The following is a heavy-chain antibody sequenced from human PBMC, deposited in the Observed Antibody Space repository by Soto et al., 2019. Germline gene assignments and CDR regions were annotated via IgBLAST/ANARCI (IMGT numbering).Heavy chain of an antibody. V-gene: IGHV4-61*08. J-gene: IGHJ4*02. CDR2: IYYSGST. CDR1: GGSISSGGYS. Sequence: PSETLSLTCAVSGGSISSGGYSWSWIRQPPGKGLEWIGYIYYSGSTNYNPSLKSRVTISVDTSKNQFSLKLSSVTVEDTAVYYCARGPGKYFDYWGLGTLVTVSS. CDR3: ARGPGKYFDY.